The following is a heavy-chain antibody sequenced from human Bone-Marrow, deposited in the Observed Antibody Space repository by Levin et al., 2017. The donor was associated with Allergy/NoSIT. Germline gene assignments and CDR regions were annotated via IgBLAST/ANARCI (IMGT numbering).Heavy chain of an antibody. CDR3: ARGGMITFWGARFDY. Sequence: GSLRLSCVVSGYSISSGYIWGWIRQSPGRGLEWIGSIYHSGSTYYNPSLKSRVTISVDTSKNQFSLQLSSVTAADTAVYYCARGGMITFWGARFDYWGQGTLVTVSS. J-gene: IGHJ4*02. D-gene: IGHD3-16*01. CDR2: IYHSGST. V-gene: IGHV4-38-2*01. CDR1: GYSISSGYI.